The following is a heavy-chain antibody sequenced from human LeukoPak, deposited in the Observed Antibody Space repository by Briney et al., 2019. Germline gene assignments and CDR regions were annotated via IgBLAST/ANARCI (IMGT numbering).Heavy chain of an antibody. CDR1: GGSISGYY. V-gene: IGHV4-59*01. D-gene: IGHD3-22*01. J-gene: IGHJ3*02. CDR3: AREFYYDSSFSFDI. Sequence: PSETLSLTCTVSGGSISGYYWSRIRQPPGKGLEWIGYIYHTGSTNYNPSLKSRVTISVDTSKNQFSLKLSSVTAADTAVYYCAREFYYDSSFSFDIWGQGTMVTVSS. CDR2: IYHTGST.